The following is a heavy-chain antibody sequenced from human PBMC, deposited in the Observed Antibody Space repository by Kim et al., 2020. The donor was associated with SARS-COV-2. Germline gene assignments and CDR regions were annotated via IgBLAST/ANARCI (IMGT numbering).Heavy chain of an antibody. Sequence: GGSLRLSCAASGFTFDDYAMHWVRQAPGKGLEWVSGISWNSGSIGYADSVKGRFTISRDNAKNSLYLQMNSLRAEDTALYYCVQGAGDFARYYFDYWGQGTLVTVSS. J-gene: IGHJ4*02. CDR1: GFTFDDYA. CDR3: VQGAGDFARYYFDY. V-gene: IGHV3-9*01. CDR2: ISWNSGSI. D-gene: IGHD3-3*01.